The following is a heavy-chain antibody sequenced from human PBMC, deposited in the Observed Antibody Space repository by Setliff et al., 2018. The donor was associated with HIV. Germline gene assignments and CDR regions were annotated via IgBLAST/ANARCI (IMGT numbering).Heavy chain of an antibody. D-gene: IGHD3-16*01. V-gene: IGHV1-18*04. CDR1: GNTFTNYR. CDR2: TSAYNGNT. Sequence: ASVKVSCKASGNTFTNYRINWVRQAPGQGLEWMGWTSAYNGNTDYAQMVRGRVTMTTDTSTSTAYMELRSLRSDDTAVYYCARSDYAWGSSPDKLDYWGQGTLVTVSS. J-gene: IGHJ4*02. CDR3: ARSDYAWGSSPDKLDY.